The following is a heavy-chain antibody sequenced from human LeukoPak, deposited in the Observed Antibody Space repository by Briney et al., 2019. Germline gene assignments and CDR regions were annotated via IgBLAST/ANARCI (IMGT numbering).Heavy chain of an antibody. CDR2: ISYDGSNK. J-gene: IGHJ4*02. CDR1: GFTFSSYD. V-gene: IGHV3-30*18. CDR3: AKVVSRYCSSTSCPEDY. D-gene: IGHD2-2*01. Sequence: GRSLRLSCAASGFTFSSYDMHWVRQAPGKGLEWVAVISYDGSNKYYADSVKGRFTISRDNSKNTLYLQMNSLRAEDTAVYYCAKVVSRYCSSTSCPEDYWGQGTLVTVSS.